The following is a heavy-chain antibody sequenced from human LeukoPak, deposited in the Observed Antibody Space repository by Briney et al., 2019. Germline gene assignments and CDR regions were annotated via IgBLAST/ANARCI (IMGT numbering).Heavy chain of an antibody. CDR2: ISSSSSYI. D-gene: IGHD2-21*02. J-gene: IGHJ4*02. Sequence: GGSLRLSCAASGFTFSSYSMNWVRQAPGKGLEWVSSISSSSSYIYYADSVKGRFTISRDNAKNSLYLQMNSLRAEDTAVYYCARDLGGVGTLDYWGQGTLVTVSS. V-gene: IGHV3-21*01. CDR1: GFTFSSYS. CDR3: ARDLGGVGTLDY.